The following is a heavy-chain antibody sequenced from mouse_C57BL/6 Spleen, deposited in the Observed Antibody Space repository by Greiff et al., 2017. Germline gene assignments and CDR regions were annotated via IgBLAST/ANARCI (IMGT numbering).Heavy chain of an antibody. V-gene: IGHV1-39*01. CDR1: GYSFTDYN. CDR3: SRSGYEYDAGGAMDY. D-gene: IGHD2-4*01. CDR2: INPNYGTT. Sequence: VQLQQSGPELVKPGASVKISCKASGYSFTDYNMNWVKQSNGKSLEWIGVINPNYGTTSYNQKFKGKATLTVDQSSRTAYMQLNSLTSEDSAVYYYSRSGYEYDAGGAMDYWGQGPSVTVSS. J-gene: IGHJ4*01.